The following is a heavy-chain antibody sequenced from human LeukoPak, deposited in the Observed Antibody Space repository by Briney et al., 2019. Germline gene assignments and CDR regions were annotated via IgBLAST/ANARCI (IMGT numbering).Heavy chain of an antibody. CDR2: IYYSGST. D-gene: IGHD6-19*01. CDR1: GGSISSYY. V-gene: IGHV4-59*01. J-gene: IGHJ3*02. Sequence: PSETLSLTCTVSGGSISSYYWSWIRQPPGKGLEWIGYIYYSGSTNYNPSLKSRVTISVDTSKNQFSLKLSSVTAADTAVYYCARDLIIAVAGTDAFDIWGQGTMVTVSS. CDR3: ARDLIIAVAGTDAFDI.